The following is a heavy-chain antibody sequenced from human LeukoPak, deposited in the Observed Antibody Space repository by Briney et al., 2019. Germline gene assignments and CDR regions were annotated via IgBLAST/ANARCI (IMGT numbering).Heavy chain of an antibody. D-gene: IGHD2-8*01. Sequence: GGSLRLSCAASGFTFSDYYMSWIRQAPGKGLEWISYISFSGSTIYYADSVKGRFTISRDNAKNSLYLQMNSLRPEDTALYYCSTDPRLLMYWGHGTLVTVSS. J-gene: IGHJ4*01. CDR3: STDPRLLMY. CDR1: GFTFSDYY. V-gene: IGHV3-11*01. CDR2: ISFSGSTI.